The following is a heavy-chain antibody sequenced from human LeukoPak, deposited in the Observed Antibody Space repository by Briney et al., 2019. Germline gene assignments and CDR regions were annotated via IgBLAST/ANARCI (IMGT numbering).Heavy chain of an antibody. CDR1: GYTFTSYD. Sequence: ASVKVSCKASGYTFTSYDINWVRQAPGQGLEWMGWINTNTGNPTYAQGFTGRFVFSLDTSVSTAYLQISSLKAEDTAVYYCARDSPKRYYYYMDVWGKGTTVTVSS. J-gene: IGHJ6*03. CDR3: ARDSPKRYYYYMDV. CDR2: INTNTGNP. V-gene: IGHV7-4-1*02.